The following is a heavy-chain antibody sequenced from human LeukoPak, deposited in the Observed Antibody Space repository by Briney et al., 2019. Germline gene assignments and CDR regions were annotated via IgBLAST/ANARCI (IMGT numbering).Heavy chain of an antibody. CDR3: VKDIHYYGSGNYYNGYFDY. CDR1: GLTVSSSY. J-gene: IGHJ4*02. Sequence: GGSLRLSCAASGLTVSSSYMSWVRQAPGKGLEWVSIIYNDGSTYYADSMKGRFTISRDNSKNTLYLQVSSLRAEDTAVYYCVKDIHYYGSGNYYNGYFDYRGQGTLVTVSS. V-gene: IGHV3-53*05. D-gene: IGHD3-10*01. CDR2: IYNDGST.